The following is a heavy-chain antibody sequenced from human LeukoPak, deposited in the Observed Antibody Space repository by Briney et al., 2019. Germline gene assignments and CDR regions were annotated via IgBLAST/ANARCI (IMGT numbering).Heavy chain of an antibody. CDR2: IYPRDGST. CDR3: ARDLYGDYVPDAFDI. Sequence: ASVKVSCKASGYTFTSNYIHWVRQAPGQGLEWMGMIYPRDGSTSYAQKFQGRVTITRDTSASTAYMELSSLRSEDTAVYYCARDLYGDYVPDAFDIWGQGTMVTVSS. CDR1: GYTFTSNY. J-gene: IGHJ3*02. V-gene: IGHV1-46*01. D-gene: IGHD4-17*01.